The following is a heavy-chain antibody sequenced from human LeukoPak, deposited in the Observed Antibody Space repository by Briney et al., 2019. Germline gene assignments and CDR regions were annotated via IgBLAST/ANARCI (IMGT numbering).Heavy chain of an antibody. J-gene: IGHJ4*02. CDR2: IYYSGST. CDR1: GGSISSYY. D-gene: IGHD4-17*01. Sequence: TSETLSLTCTVSGGSISSYYWSWIRQPPGKGLEWIGYIYYSGSTNYNPSLKSRVTISVDTSKNQFSLKLSSVTAADTAVYYCARGTYGDYVYWGQGTLVTVSS. V-gene: IGHV4-59*01. CDR3: ARGTYGDYVY.